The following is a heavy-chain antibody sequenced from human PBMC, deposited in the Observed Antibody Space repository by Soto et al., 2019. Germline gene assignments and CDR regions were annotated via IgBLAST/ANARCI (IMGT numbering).Heavy chain of an antibody. CDR3: AKDLGYCSSTSCYFRRYYYYGMDV. CDR2: ISYDGSNK. V-gene: IGHV3-30*18. CDR1: GFTFSSYG. D-gene: IGHD2-2*01. J-gene: IGHJ6*02. Sequence: HPGGSLRLSCAASGFTFSSYGMHWVRQAPGKGLEWVAVISYDGSNKYYADSVKGRFTISRDNSKNTLYLQMNSLRAEDTAVYYCAKDLGYCSSTSCYFRRYYYYGMDVWGQGTTVTVSS.